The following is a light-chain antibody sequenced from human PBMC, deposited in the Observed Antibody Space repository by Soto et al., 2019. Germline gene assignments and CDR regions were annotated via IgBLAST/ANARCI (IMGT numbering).Light chain of an antibody. Sequence: EIVMTQSPATLSVSPGEGATLSCRASQSVSSDLAWYQQKPGQAPRLLIYGASTRATGIPARFSGSGSGTEFTLTISSRQSEDFAVYYCQQYHNWPPEALTFGGGTKVEIK. J-gene: IGKJ4*01. V-gene: IGKV3-15*01. CDR2: GAS. CDR3: QQYHNWPPEALT. CDR1: QSVSSD.